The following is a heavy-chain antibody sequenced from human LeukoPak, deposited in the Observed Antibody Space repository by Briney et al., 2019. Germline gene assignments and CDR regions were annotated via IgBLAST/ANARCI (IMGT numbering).Heavy chain of an antibody. CDR3: ARTHNSGWDLHY. CDR1: GGSISAYY. J-gene: IGHJ4*02. V-gene: IGHV4-4*07. D-gene: IGHD6-19*01. CDR2: IDTSGST. Sequence: SETLSLTCTVSGGSISAYYWSWIRQPAGKGLEWIGRIDTSGSTNYNPSLKSRVTMSVDTSKNQFSPKLSSVTAADTAVYYCARTHNSGWDLHYWGQGTLVTVSS.